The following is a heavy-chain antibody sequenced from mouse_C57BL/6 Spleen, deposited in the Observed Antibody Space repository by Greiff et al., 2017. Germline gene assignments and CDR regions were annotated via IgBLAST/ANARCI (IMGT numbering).Heavy chain of an antibody. D-gene: IGHD2-5*01. V-gene: IGHV1-64*01. J-gene: IGHJ4*01. Sequence: VQLQQPGAELVKPGASVKLSCKASGYTFTSYWMHWVKPRPGQGLEWIGMIHPNSGSTNYNEKFKSKATLTVDKSSSTAYMQLSSLTSEDSAVYCGARSSNFYAMDDWGQGTSVTVSS. CDR3: ARSSNFYAMDD. CDR2: IHPNSGST. CDR1: GYTFTSYW.